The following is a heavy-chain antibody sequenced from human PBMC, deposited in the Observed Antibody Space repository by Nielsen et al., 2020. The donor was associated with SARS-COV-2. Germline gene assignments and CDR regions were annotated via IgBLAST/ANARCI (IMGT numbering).Heavy chain of an antibody. D-gene: IGHD2/OR15-2a*01. CDR1: GGSVRTHNW. CDR3: ARELSDCNESPCHRLGFDP. J-gene: IGHJ5*02. V-gene: IGHV4/OR15-8*02. Sequence: SETLSLTCVVSGGSVRTHNWWTWVRQAPGKGLEWFGEIYHSGTTNYNLSLKSRVTISLDNINNRFSLKLTSVTAADTAMYFCARELSDCNESPCHRLGFDPWGRRTLVTVSS. CDR2: IYHSGTT.